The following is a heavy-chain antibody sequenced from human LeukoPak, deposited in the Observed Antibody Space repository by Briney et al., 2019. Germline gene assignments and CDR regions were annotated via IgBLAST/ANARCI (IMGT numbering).Heavy chain of an antibody. Sequence: GGSLRPSCAASGFTFSSYAMHWVRQAPGKGLEWVAVISYDGSNKYYADSVKGRFTISRDNSKNTLYLQMNSLRAEDTAVYYCARGQRAGAFDIWGQGTMVTVSS. J-gene: IGHJ3*02. CDR1: GFTFSSYA. V-gene: IGHV3-30*04. CDR3: ARGQRAGAFDI. CDR2: ISYDGSNK.